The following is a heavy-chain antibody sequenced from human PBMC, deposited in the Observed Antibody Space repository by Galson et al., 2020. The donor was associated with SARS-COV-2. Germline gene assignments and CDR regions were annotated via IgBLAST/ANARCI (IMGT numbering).Heavy chain of an antibody. V-gene: IGHV1-24*01. CDR1: GYTLTELS. J-gene: IGHJ5*02. Sequence: ASVKVSCKVSGYTLTELSMHWVRQAPGKGLEWMGGFDPEDGETIYAQKFQGRVTMTEDTSTDTAYMELSSLRSEDTAVYYCAYLYYDFWSGYYSGGWFDPWGQGTLVTVSS. D-gene: IGHD3-3*01. CDR2: FDPEDGET. CDR3: AYLYYDFWSGYYSGGWFDP.